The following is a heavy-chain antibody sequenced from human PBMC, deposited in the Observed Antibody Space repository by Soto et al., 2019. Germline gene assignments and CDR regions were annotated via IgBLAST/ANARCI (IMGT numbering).Heavy chain of an antibody. V-gene: IGHV3-23*01. CDR3: AGHGGYSY. CDR1: GFTLRTNG. Sequence: EVQLSESGGGLVQPGGSLRLSCAATGFTLRTNGMSWVRQARGKGLEWVSSFSGSGDDTWYAASLKGRFTISRDNSKNTLYLQMNSLRAEDTALYYCAGHGGYSYLGQGTLVTVSS. CDR2: FSGSGDDT. D-gene: IGHD4-17*01. J-gene: IGHJ4*02.